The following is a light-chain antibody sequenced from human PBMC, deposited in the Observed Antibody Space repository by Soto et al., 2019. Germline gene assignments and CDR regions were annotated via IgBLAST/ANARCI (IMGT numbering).Light chain of an antibody. CDR3: TSYSSSNTFYV. Sequence: LTQPASVSGSPGQPITISCTGTNSDIGGYYYVSWYQHHPGKAPKLMIYQVTNRPSGVSNRFSGSKSGNTASLTISGLQAEDEADYYCTSYSSSNTFYVFGAGTKVTVL. CDR2: QVT. CDR1: NSDIGGYYY. J-gene: IGLJ1*01. V-gene: IGLV2-14*01.